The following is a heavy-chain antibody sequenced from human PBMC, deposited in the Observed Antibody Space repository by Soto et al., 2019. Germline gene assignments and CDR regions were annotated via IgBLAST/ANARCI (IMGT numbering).Heavy chain of an antibody. Sequence: SQTLSLTCDISGDSVSSNTAAWNWIRQSPSRGLEWLARTYYRSKWYNDYAGSVKSRIAINPDTSKNRFSLQLNSVTPEDTAVYYCARSTHTTTAYGMDVWGQGTTVTVSS. V-gene: IGHV6-1*01. CDR1: GDSVSSNTAA. CDR2: TYYRSKWYN. J-gene: IGHJ6*02. D-gene: IGHD1-1*01. CDR3: ARSTHTTTAYGMDV.